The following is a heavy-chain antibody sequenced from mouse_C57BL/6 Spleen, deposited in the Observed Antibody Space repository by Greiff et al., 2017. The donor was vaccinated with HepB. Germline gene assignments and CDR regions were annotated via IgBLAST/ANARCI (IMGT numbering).Heavy chain of an antibody. J-gene: IGHJ4*01. V-gene: IGHV1-59*01. CDR2: IDPSDSYT. CDR3: ARDPHYYAMDY. Sequence: QVQLQQSGAELVRPGTSVKLSCKASGYTFTSYWMHWVKQRPGQGLEWIGVIDPSDSYTNYNQKFKGKATLTVDTSSSTAYMQLSSLTSEDSAVYYCARDPHYYAMDYWGQGTSVTVSS. CDR1: GYTFTSYW.